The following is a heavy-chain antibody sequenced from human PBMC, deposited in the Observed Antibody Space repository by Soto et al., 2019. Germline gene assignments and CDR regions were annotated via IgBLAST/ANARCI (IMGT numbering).Heavy chain of an antibody. CDR2: IIPIFGTT. CDR3: AKDLGAAVAGTAYYYSGMVV. J-gene: IGHJ6*02. Sequence: GASVKVSCKASGGTFSSYAISWVRQAPGQGLEWMGGIIPIFGTTKYAQKFQDRVTITADESTTSAYMELSSLTSDDTAIYYCAKDLGAAVAGTAYYYSGMVVWCQGTTVTVSS. D-gene: IGHD6-19*01. CDR1: GGTFSSYA. V-gene: IGHV1-69*13.